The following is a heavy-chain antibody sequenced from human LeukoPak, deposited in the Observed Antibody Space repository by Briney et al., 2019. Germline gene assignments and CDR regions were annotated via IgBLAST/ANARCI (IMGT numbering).Heavy chain of an antibody. D-gene: IGHD3-10*01. V-gene: IGHV3-73*01. Sequence: GGSLRLSCATSGFTFSGSAMHWVRQASGKGLEWVGRIRSKANSYATAYAASVKGRFTISRDDSKNTAYLQMDSLKTEDTAVYYCTGNYYGSGSYADFDYWGQGTLVTVSS. CDR1: GFTFSGSA. CDR2: IRSKANSYAT. J-gene: IGHJ4*02. CDR3: TGNYYGSGSYADFDY.